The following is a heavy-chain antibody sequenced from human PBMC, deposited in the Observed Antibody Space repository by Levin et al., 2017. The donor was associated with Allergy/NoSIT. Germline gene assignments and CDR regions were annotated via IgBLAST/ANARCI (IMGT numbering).Heavy chain of an antibody. CDR1: GGSISGHY. D-gene: IGHD2/OR15-2a*01. CDR2: IYYSGST. V-gene: IGHV4-59*11. CDR3: ANTEYPVDS. J-gene: IGHJ4*02. Sequence: SETLSLSCTVSGGSISGHYWSWIRQPPGKGLEWIGYIYYSGSTNYNPSLKSRVTISLDTSKNQFSLKLSSVTAADTAVYYCANTEYPVDSWGQGTLVTVSS.